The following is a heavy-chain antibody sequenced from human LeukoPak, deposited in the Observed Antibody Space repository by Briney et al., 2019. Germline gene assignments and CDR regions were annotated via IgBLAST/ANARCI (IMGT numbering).Heavy chain of an antibody. CDR1: GFTFSSYA. Sequence: GRSLRLSCAASGFTFSSYAMHWVRQAPGKGREWVAVISYDGSNKYYADSVKGRFTISRDNSKNTLYLQMNSLRAEDTAVYYCAREWGYAFDYWGQGTLVIVSS. V-gene: IGHV3-30*01. J-gene: IGHJ4*02. CDR3: AREWGYAFDY. CDR2: ISYDGSNK. D-gene: IGHD5-12*01.